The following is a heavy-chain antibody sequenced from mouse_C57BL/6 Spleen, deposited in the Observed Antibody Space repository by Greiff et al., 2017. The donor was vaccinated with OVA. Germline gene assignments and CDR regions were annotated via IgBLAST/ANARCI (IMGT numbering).Heavy chain of an antibody. J-gene: IGHJ2*01. V-gene: IGHV1-54*01. Sequence: QVQLQQSGAELVRPGPSVKVSCKASGYAFTNYLIEWVKQRPGQGLEWIGVIIPGSGGTNYNEKFKGKATLTADKSASTAFMQLSSLTSEDSAVYYCARRNSNYEYYVDYWGQGTTLTVSS. CDR3: ARRNSNYEYYVDY. CDR2: IIPGSGGT. CDR1: GYAFTNYL. D-gene: IGHD2-5*01.